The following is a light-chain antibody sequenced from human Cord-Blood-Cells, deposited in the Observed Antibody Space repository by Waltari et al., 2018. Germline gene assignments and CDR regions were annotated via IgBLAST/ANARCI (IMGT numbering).Light chain of an antibody. J-gene: IGLJ3*02. V-gene: IGLV3-1*01. CDR2: QDS. CDR1: KLGAKY. Sequence: SYELTQPPSVSVSPGQTASITCSGDKLGAKYACWYQQKPGQSPVLVIYQDSKRPSGNPERFSGSNSGNTATLTISGTQAMDEADYYCQAWDSSSWVFGGGTKLTVL. CDR3: QAWDSSSWV.